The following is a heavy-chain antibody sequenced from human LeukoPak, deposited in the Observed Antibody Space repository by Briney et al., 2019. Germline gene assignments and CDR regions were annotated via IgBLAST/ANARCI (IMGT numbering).Heavy chain of an antibody. J-gene: IGHJ4*02. CDR1: GFTFSSYA. V-gene: IGHV3-23*01. D-gene: IGHD3-22*01. CDR2: LSGSGGNT. CDR3: AKGSYYYDSADCFDY. Sequence: GGSLRLSCAASGFTFSSYAMSWVRQAPGKGLEWVSTLSGSGGNTYYADSVKGRVTISRDNSKNTLYLQMNSLRAEDTAVYHCAKGSYYYDSADCFDYWGREPWSPSP.